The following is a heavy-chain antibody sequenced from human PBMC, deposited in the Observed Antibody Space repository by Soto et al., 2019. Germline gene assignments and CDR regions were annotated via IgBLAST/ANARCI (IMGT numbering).Heavy chain of an antibody. CDR1: GFTFSSYD. V-gene: IGHV3-13*01. CDR3: ARGPGLVGATGEFDY. Sequence: EVQLVESGGGLVQPGGSLRLSCAASGFTFSSYDMHWVRQATGKGLEWVSAIGTAGDTYYPGSVKGRFTISRENANNSLYLQMNSLRAEDTAVYYFARGPGLVGATGEFDYWGQGTLVTVSS. CDR2: IGTAGDT. J-gene: IGHJ4*02. D-gene: IGHD1-26*01.